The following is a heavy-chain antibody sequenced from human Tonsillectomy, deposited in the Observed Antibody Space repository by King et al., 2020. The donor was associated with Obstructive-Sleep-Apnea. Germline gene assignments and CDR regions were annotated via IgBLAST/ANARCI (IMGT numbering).Heavy chain of an antibody. D-gene: IGHD2-21*02. CDR3: ARRYCGGDCYSSEGYYYGMDV. CDR1: GFTFSSYW. J-gene: IGHJ6*02. V-gene: IGHV3-74*01. CDR2: INSDGSST. Sequence: VQLVESGGGLVQPGGSLRLSCAASGFTFSSYWMHWVRQAPGKGLVWVSRINSDGSSTSYADSVKGRFTISRDNAKNTLYLQMNRLRAEDTAVYYCARRYCGGDCYSSEGYYYGMDVWGQGTTVTVSS.